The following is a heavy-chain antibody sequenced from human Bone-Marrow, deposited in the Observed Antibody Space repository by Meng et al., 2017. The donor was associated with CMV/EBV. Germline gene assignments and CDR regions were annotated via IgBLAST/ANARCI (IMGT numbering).Heavy chain of an antibody. CDR2: ISSSSSYI. D-gene: IGHD6-13*01. V-gene: IGHV3-21*01. Sequence: GGSLRLSCAASGFTFSSYSMNWVRQAPGKGLEWVSSISSSSSYIYYADSVKGRFTISRDNAKNSLYLQMNSLRAEDTAVYYCAREAAYSSSWLYWYFDLWGRGTLVTVSS. CDR1: GFTFSSYS. CDR3: AREAAYSSSWLYWYFDL. J-gene: IGHJ2*01.